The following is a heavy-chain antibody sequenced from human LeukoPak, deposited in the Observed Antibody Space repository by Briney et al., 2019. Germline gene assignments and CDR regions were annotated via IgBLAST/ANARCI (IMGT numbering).Heavy chain of an antibody. D-gene: IGHD2-2*01. CDR2: INHSGST. CDR1: GGSFSGYY. J-gene: IGHJ3*02. V-gene: IGHV4-34*01. Sequence: PSETLSLTCAVYGGSFSGYYWSWIRQPPEKGLEWIGEINHSGSTNYNPSLKSRVTISVDTSKNQFSLKLSSVTAADTAVYYCARDRSRVVVVPAARAFDIWGQGTMVTVSS. CDR3: ARDRSRVVVVPAARAFDI.